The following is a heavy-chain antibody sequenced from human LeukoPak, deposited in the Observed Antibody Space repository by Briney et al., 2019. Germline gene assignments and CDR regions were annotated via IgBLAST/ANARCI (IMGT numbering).Heavy chain of an antibody. CDR3: AKESSGWSKFDY. CDR2: ISNSAGRT. J-gene: IGHJ4*02. Sequence: GGSLRLSCAASGFTFSSYSMNWVRQAPGKGLEWVSTISNSAGRTYYAGSVKGRFTISRDNSKNTLYLQMNSLRAEDTAVYYCAKESSGWSKFDYWGQGTLVTVSS. V-gene: IGHV3-23*01. CDR1: GFTFSSYS. D-gene: IGHD6-19*01.